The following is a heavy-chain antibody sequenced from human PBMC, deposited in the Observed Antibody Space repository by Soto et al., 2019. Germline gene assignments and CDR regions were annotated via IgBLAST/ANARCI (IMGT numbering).Heavy chain of an antibody. CDR3: ATGSGWYLL. D-gene: IGHD6-19*01. V-gene: IGHV4-34*01. CDR1: GGSFSGYY. Sequence: SETLSLTCAVYGGSFSGYYWSWIRQPPGKGLEWIGEINHSGSTNYNPSLKSRVTISVDTSKNQLSLKLSSVTAADTAVYYCATGSGWYLLWGQGTLVTVSS. J-gene: IGHJ4*02. CDR2: INHSGST.